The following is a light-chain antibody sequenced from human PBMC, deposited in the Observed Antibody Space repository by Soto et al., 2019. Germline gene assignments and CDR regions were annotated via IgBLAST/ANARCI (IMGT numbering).Light chain of an antibody. Sequence: EIVLTQSPATLSLSPGERATLSCRASQSVSSYLAWYQQKPSQAPRLLIYDASNKATGIPARFSGSGSGTDFTLTISSLEPEDFAVYYCQQRSNWPPPFTFGPGTKVDIK. CDR3: QQRSNWPPPFT. V-gene: IGKV3-11*01. CDR1: QSVSSY. J-gene: IGKJ3*01. CDR2: DAS.